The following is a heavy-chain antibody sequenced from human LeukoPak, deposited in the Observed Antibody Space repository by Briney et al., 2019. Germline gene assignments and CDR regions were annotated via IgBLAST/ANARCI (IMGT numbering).Heavy chain of an antibody. CDR1: GDSISRYY. V-gene: IGHV4-4*07. CDR2: IDTSGNT. CDR3: ARDSYY. J-gene: IGHJ4*02. Sequence: SETLSLTCNVSGDSISRYYWSWIRQSAGKGLEWIGRIDTSGNTNYNPSLKSRVTMSVDRSKNQLSLKVNSVTAADTAVYYCARDSYYWGQGALVTVSS.